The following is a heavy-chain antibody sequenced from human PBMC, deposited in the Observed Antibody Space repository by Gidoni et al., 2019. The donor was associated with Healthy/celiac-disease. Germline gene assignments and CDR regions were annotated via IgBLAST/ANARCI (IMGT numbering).Heavy chain of an antibody. Sequence: QVQLQQWGAGLLKPSETLSLTCAVYGGSFSGYYWSWIRQPPGKGLEWIGEINHSGSTNYNPSLKSRVTISVDTSKNQFSLKLSSVTAADTAVYYCARGRPRFIAAVPGLDYWGQGTLVTVSS. J-gene: IGHJ4*02. CDR2: INHSGST. D-gene: IGHD6-13*01. V-gene: IGHV4-34*01. CDR3: ARGRPRFIAAVPGLDY. CDR1: GGSFSGYY.